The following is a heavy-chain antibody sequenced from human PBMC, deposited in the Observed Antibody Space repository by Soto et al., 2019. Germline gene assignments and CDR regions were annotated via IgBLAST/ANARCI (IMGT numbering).Heavy chain of an antibody. Sequence: QIQLVQSGAEMKKPGASVKVSCKASGYTFTNYAMHWVRQAPGQSLEWMGRINTANGDTIYSQNFQGRVTITRDASARTVYLELSSLRFEDSAVYYCGGGQATFDPWGQGTLVTVSS. J-gene: IGHJ5*02. CDR1: GYTFTNYA. CDR3: GGGQATFDP. CDR2: INTANGDT. V-gene: IGHV1-3*04.